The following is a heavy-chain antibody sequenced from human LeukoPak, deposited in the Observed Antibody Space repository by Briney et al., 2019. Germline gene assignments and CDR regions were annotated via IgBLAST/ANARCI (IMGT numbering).Heavy chain of an antibody. D-gene: IGHD3-10*01. CDR3: ASTMVRGVIIWWFDP. Sequence: GRSLRLSCAASGFTFGSYAMHWVRQAPGKGLEWVAVISYDGSNKYYADSVKGRFTISRDNSKNTLYLQMNSLRAEDTAVYHCASTMVRGVIIWWFDPWGQGTLVTVSS. CDR1: GFTFGSYA. J-gene: IGHJ5*02. V-gene: IGHV3-30*04. CDR2: ISYDGSNK.